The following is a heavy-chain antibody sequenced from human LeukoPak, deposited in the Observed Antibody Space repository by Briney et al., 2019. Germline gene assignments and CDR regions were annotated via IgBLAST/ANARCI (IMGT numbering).Heavy chain of an antibody. D-gene: IGHD2/OR15-2a*01. CDR2: VTTYSGST. CDR3: ATGILWGFFDY. J-gene: IGHJ4*02. CDR1: GYTFTTYD. V-gene: IGHV1-18*01. Sequence: ASVKVSCKASGYTFTTYDISWVRQAPGQGLEWMGWVTTYSGSTNYAQSLQGRVTMTEDTSTDTAYMELSSLRSEDTAVYYCATGILWGFFDYWGQGTLVTVSS.